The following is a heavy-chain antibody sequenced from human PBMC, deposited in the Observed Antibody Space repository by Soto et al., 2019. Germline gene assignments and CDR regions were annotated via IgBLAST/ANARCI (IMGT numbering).Heavy chain of an antibody. Sequence: SVKVSCKASGYTFTSYAINWVRQATGQGLEWMGGINPNFGTADYAQKFQGRVTITADESTSTAYMELSSLRSEDTAVYYCATHGAVPSPFDYWGQGTLVTVSS. J-gene: IGHJ4*02. CDR3: ATHGAVPSPFDY. CDR2: INPNFGTA. CDR1: GYTFTSYA. D-gene: IGHD3-10*01. V-gene: IGHV1-69*13.